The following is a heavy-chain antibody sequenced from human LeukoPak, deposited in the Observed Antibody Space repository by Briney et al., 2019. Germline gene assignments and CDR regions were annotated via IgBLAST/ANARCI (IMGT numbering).Heavy chain of an antibody. CDR3: ARGLGGRRVCYYYGMDV. Sequence: ASVKVSCKASGYTFTSYAMHWVRQAPGQRLEWVGWINAGNGNTKYSQKFQGRVTITRDTSASTAYMELSSLRSEDTAVYYCARGLGGRRVCYYYGMDVWGKGTTVTVSS. D-gene: IGHD3-16*01. CDR1: GYTFTSYA. V-gene: IGHV1-3*01. CDR2: INAGNGNT. J-gene: IGHJ6*04.